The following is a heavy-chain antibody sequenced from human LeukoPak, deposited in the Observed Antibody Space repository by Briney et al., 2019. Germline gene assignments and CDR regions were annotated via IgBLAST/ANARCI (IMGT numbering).Heavy chain of an antibody. J-gene: IGHJ4*02. Sequence: SETLSLTCAVSGGSTSSGGYSWSWIRQPPGKGLEWIGYIYHSGSTYYNPSLKSRVTISVDRYKNQFSLKLSSVAAADTAVYYCAREASNYYYDSSGYFDYWGQGILVTVSS. CDR1: GGSTSSGGYS. CDR3: AREASNYYYDSSGYFDY. D-gene: IGHD3-22*01. V-gene: IGHV4-30-2*01. CDR2: IYHSGST.